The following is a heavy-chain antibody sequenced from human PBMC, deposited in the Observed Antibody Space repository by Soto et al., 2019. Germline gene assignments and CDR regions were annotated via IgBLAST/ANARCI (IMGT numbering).Heavy chain of an antibody. CDR3: ARTLAARFDY. CDR2: ITNSGSTK. J-gene: IGHJ4*02. CDR1: GFPFSDYY. V-gene: IGHV3-11*01. Sequence: GSLRLSCAASGFPFSDYYMSWIRQAPGKGLEWVSHITNSGSTKYYADSVKGRFTISRDNAKNSLFLQMNSLRAEDTAVYYCARTLAARFDYWGQGTPVTVSS. D-gene: IGHD6-6*01.